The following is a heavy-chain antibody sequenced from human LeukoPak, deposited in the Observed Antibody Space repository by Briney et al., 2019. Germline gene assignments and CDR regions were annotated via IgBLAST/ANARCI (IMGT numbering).Heavy chain of an antibody. Sequence: PGGSLRLSCAASGFNFSSYGMHWVRQAAGKGLEWVAFIRYDGSNKYYADSVKGRFTITRDNSKNTLYLQMNSLRAEDTAVYYCAKDTYYYDSSGYSHYFDYWGQGTLVTVSS. D-gene: IGHD3-22*01. CDR1: GFNFSSYG. J-gene: IGHJ4*02. CDR2: IRYDGSNK. CDR3: AKDTYYYDSSGYSHYFDY. V-gene: IGHV3-30*02.